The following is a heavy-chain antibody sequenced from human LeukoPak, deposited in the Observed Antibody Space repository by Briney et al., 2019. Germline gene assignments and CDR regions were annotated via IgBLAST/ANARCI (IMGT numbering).Heavy chain of an antibody. Sequence: GGSLRLSCAASGFTFSSFAINWVRQAPGKGLEWVSVITGSGSGADYADSVKGRFTISRDNSQNTVHLQMNSLRAEDTAVYYCARGLQGYYDSLTGYYRGRYYDHWGQGTLVAVSS. CDR3: ARGLQGYYDSLTGYYRGRYYDH. CDR2: ITGSGSGA. D-gene: IGHD3-9*01. CDR1: GFTFSSFA. V-gene: IGHV3-23*01. J-gene: IGHJ4*02.